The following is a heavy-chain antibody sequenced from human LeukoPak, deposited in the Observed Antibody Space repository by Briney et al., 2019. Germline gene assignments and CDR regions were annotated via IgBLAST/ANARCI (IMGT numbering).Heavy chain of an antibody. CDR3: ARGRMIVNH. CDR1: GGSISGGSHH. CDR2: LYLSRTT. J-gene: IGHJ5*02. D-gene: IGHD3-22*01. V-gene: IGHV4-39*01. Sequence: PSETLSLTCTVSGGSISGGSHHWGWFRQSPGKGLEWIGSLYLSRTTYYNPSLNSRVTISVDTSKNQFSLQLSSVTAADTAVYYCARGRMIVNHWGQGTLVTVSS.